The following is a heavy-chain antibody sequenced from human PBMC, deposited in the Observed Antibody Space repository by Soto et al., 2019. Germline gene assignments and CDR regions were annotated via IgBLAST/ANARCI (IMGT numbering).Heavy chain of an antibody. CDR1: GGSISSYY. Sequence: SETLSLTCTVSGGSISSYYWSWIRQPPGKGLEWIGYIYYSGSTNYNPSLKSRVTISVDTSKNQFSLKLSSVTAADTAVYYCASQMTTAKDWFDPWGQGTLVTVSS. V-gene: IGHV4-59*08. J-gene: IGHJ5*02. CDR3: ASQMTTAKDWFDP. D-gene: IGHD4-4*01. CDR2: IYYSGST.